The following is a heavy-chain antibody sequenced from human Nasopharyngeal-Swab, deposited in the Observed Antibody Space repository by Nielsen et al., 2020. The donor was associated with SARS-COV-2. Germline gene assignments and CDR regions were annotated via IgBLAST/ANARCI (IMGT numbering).Heavy chain of an antibody. CDR1: GGSFSGYY. J-gene: IGHJ6*02. CDR3: ARGRGYSYGYGAVPLYYYGMDV. D-gene: IGHD5-18*01. CDR2: INHSGST. V-gene: IGHV4-34*01. Sequence: SETLSLTCAVYGGSFSGYYWSWIRQPPGKGLEWIREINHSGSTNYNPSLKSRVTISVDTSKNQFSLKLSSVTAADTAVYYCARGRGYSYGYGAVPLYYYGMDVWGQGTTVTVSS.